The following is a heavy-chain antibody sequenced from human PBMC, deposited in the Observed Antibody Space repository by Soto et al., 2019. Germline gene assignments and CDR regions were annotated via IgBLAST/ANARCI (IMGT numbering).Heavy chain of an antibody. V-gene: IGHV3-48*02. Sequence: PGGSLRLSCAASGFTFSSYSMNWVRQAPGKGLEWVSYISSSSSTIYYADSVKGRFTISRDNAKNSLYLQMNSLRDEDTAVYYCAREVSPVTPRKYYYGMDVWGQGTTVTXSS. D-gene: IGHD4-17*01. CDR3: AREVSPVTPRKYYYGMDV. J-gene: IGHJ6*02. CDR2: ISSSSSTI. CDR1: GFTFSSYS.